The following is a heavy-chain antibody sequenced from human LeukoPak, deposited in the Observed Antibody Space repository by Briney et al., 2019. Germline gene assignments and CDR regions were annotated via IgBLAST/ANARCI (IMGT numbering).Heavy chain of an antibody. J-gene: IGHJ6*02. CDR3: AXXGSXSWYXXXYXXMDV. Sequence: SETLSLTCTVSGGSISSYYWSWIRQPPGKGLEWIGYIYYSGSTNYNPSLKSRVTISVDTSKNQFSLKLSSVTAADTAVYYCAXXGSXSWYXXXYXXMDVWGQGTTVTVSS. V-gene: IGHV4-59*01. D-gene: IGHD6-13*01. CDR1: GGSISSYY. CDR2: IYYSGST.